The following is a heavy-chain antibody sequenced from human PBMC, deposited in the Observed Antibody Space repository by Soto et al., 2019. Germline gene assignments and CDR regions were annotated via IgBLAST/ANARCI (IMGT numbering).Heavy chain of an antibody. CDR3: ARDLYASVCYYFYYHYGMHF. J-gene: IGHJ6*02. CDR1: VYSVSSNSAA. D-gene: IGHD3-10*01. Sequence: PSQTLSLTCAMSVYSVSSNSAAWNWIIQSPSRGLEWLGRTYYRSKWYNDYAVSVKSRITINPDTSKNQFSLQLNSVTPEDTAVYYCARDLYASVCYYFYYHYGMHFLGPAISVIVSS. CDR2: TYYRSKWYN. V-gene: IGHV6-1*01.